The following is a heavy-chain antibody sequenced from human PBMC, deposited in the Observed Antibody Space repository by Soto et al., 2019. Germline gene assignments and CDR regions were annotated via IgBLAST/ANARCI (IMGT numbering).Heavy chain of an antibody. CDR1: GGSISSGGYY. J-gene: IGHJ5*02. Sequence: PSETLSLTCTVSGGSISSGGYYWSWIRQHPGKGLEWIGYIYYSGSTYYNPSLKSRVTMSVDTSKNQFSLKLSSVTAADTAVYYCARGIAAAFDPWGQGTLVTVSS. CDR2: IYYSGST. V-gene: IGHV4-31*03. D-gene: IGHD6-13*01. CDR3: ARGIAAAFDP.